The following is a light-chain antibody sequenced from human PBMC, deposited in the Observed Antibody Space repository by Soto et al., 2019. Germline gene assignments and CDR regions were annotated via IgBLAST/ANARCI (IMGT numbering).Light chain of an antibody. Sequence: QSALTQPASVSGSPGQSITISCTGTSSDVGGYDYVSWYQQHPGKAPRLILYEVINRPSGVSVRFSGSKSGNTASLMISGLQAEDEAHYYCTSHTRTNTLILGGGTKLTVL. V-gene: IGLV2-14*01. CDR1: SSDVGGYDY. CDR3: TSHTRTNTLI. J-gene: IGLJ2*01. CDR2: EVI.